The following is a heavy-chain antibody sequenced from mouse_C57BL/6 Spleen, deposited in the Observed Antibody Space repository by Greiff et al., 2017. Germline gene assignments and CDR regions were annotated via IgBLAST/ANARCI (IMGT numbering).Heavy chain of an antibody. CDR1: GYTFTSYW. CDR2: IDPSDSYT. D-gene: IGHD4-1*01. V-gene: IGHV1-69*01. J-gene: IGHJ1*03. Sequence: VQLQQPGAELVMPGASVKLSCKASGYTFTSYWMHWVKQRPGQGLEWIGEIDPSDSYTNYNQKFKGKSTLTVEKSSSTAYMQLSSLTSEDSAVYYCARPLTGTEWYFDVWGTGTTVTVSS. CDR3: ARPLTGTEWYFDV.